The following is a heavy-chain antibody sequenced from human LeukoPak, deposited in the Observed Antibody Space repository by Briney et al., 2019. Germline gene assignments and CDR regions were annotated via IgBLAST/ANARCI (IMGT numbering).Heavy chain of an antibody. Sequence: GGSLRLSCAASALTFRNYGMHWVRQATGKGLEWVSFIWSDGNNKFYADSVKGRFTISRDNSKNMLYLQMDSLRPEDTAVFYCAKDPGASVPGFYMDVWGKGTTVTVSS. CDR1: ALTFRNYG. J-gene: IGHJ6*03. D-gene: IGHD2-8*02. CDR2: IWSDGNNK. V-gene: IGHV3-30*02. CDR3: AKDPGASVPGFYMDV.